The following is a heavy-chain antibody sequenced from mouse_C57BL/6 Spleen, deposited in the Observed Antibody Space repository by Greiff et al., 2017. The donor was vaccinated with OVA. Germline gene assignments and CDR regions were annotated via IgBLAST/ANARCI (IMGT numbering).Heavy chain of an antibody. V-gene: IGHV1-54*01. CDR1: GYAFTNYL. J-gene: IGHJ2*01. D-gene: IGHD2-4*01. Sequence: QVQLQQSGAELVRPGTSVKVSCKASGYAFTNYLIEWVKQRPGQGLEWIGVINPGSGGTNYNEKFKGKATLTADKSSSTAYMQLSSLTSEDSAVYFCARGGIDYGFDYWGQGTTLTVSS. CDR2: INPGSGGT. CDR3: ARGGIDYGFDY.